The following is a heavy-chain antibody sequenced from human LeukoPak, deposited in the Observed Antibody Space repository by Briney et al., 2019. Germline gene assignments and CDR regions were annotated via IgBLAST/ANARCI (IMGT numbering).Heavy chain of an antibody. V-gene: IGHV3-30-3*01. D-gene: IGHD1-26*01. CDR3: ARDIQRVGATALDY. CDR1: GFTFSSYA. CDR2: ISYDGSNK. J-gene: IGHJ4*02. Sequence: GGSLRLSCAASGFTFSSYAMHWVRQAPGKGLEWVAVISYDGSNKYYADSVKGRFTISRDNSKNTLYLQMNSLRAEDTAVYYCARDIQRVGATALDYWGQGTLVTVSS.